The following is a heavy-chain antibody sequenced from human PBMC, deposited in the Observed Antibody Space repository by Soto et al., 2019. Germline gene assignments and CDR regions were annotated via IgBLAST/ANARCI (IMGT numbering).Heavy chain of an antibody. CDR2: ISYDGRDQ. J-gene: IGHJ4*02. V-gene: IGHV3-30*04. CDR1: GITFSNYA. D-gene: IGHD5-12*01. Sequence: GGSLRLSCAVSGITFSNYAMDWVRQAPGKGLEWVAFISYDGRDQYYADSVKGRFTISRDDSKNTLYLQMNTLRGEDTAVYYCARVGNGYNFFHFDYWGQGTLVTVSS. CDR3: ARVGNGYNFFHFDY.